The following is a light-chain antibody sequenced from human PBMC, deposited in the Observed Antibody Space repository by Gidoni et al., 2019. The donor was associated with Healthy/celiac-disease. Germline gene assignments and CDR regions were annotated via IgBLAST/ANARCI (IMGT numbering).Light chain of an antibody. J-gene: IGKJ3*01. CDR3: QQYDNLPREFT. CDR2: DAS. Sequence: EIQMTQSPSSLSASVGDRVTITCQASQDISNYLNWYQQKPGKAPKLLIYDASNLEKGVPARFSGSGSGTDFTFTISSLQPEDIATYYCQQYDNLPREFTFGPGTKVDIK. CDR1: QDISNY. V-gene: IGKV1-33*01.